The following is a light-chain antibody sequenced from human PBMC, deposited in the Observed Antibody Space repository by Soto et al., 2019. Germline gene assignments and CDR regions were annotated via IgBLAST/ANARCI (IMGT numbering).Light chain of an antibody. CDR1: QSISSR. J-gene: IGKJ3*01. CDR3: QQYNSYSS. CDR2: KAS. Sequence: DIQMTQSPPTLSASVGDRVTITCRASQSISSRLAWYQQKPGRAPKLLIYKASSLESGVPSRFSGSGSGTEFTLTISSLQPDDFATHYCQQYNSYSSFGPGTKVDIK. V-gene: IGKV1-5*03.